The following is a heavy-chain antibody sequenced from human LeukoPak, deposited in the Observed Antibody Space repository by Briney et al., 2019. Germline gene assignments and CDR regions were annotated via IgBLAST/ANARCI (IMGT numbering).Heavy chain of an antibody. Sequence: ASVKVSCKASGYIFTSYAISWVRQAPGQGLEWMGWISAYSGDTHYAQNLQDRVNMTIDTSTNTAYMELRSLRSDDTAVYFCARVPSYYFDCWGQGTLVTVSS. CDR2: ISAYSGDT. CDR1: GYIFTSYA. D-gene: IGHD6-6*01. CDR3: ARVPSYYFDC. V-gene: IGHV1-18*01. J-gene: IGHJ4*02.